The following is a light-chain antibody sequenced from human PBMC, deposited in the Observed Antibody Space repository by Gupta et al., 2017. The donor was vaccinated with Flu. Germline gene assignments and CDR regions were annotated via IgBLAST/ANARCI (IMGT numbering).Light chain of an antibody. CDR2: HNH. CDR3: AAWDDSLNGPV. J-gene: IGLJ3*02. CDR1: SSNIGSYT. V-gene: IGLV1-44*01. Sequence: QSVMTQPPSASGPPGQRVTISCSGGSSNIGSYTVNWYQRLPGTAPRLLMYHNHERPSGVPDRFSVSKSGTSASLAISGLQSEDEADYYCAAWDDSLNGPVFGGGTKLTVL.